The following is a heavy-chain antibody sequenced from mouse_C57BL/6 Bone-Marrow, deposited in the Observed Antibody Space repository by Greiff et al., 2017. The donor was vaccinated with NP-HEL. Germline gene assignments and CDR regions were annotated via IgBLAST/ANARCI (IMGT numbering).Heavy chain of an antibody. J-gene: IGHJ4*01. Sequence: QVQLQQPGAELVRPGSSVKLSCKASGYTFTSYWMHWVKQRPIQGLEWIGNIDPSDSETHYNQKFKDKATLTVDKSSSTAYMQLSSLTSEDSAVYYCAISGWLLRDYYAMDYWGQGTSVTVSS. CDR3: AISGWLLRDYYAMDY. CDR1: GYTFTSYW. V-gene: IGHV1-52*01. CDR2: IDPSDSET. D-gene: IGHD2-3*01.